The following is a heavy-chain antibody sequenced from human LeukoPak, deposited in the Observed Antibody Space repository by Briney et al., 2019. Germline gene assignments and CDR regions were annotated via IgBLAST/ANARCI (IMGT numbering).Heavy chain of an antibody. CDR2: IYSSGSI. D-gene: IGHD3-10*01. J-gene: IGHJ4*02. V-gene: IGHV4-4*07. Sequence: SETLSLTCTVSGGSISSYYWSWIRQPAGKGLEWIGRIYSSGSINYNPPLKSRVTMSVDTSKNQFSLKLTSVTAADTAVYYCARAPVIMVRGVVMPNNKGEIAYYFDFWGQGTLVTDSS. CDR1: GGSISSYY. CDR3: ARAPVIMVRGVVMPNNKGEIAYYFDF.